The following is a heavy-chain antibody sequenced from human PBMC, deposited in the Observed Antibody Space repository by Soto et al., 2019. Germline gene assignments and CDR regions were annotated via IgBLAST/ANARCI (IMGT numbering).Heavy chain of an antibody. Sequence: QVQLVQSGPEVQKPGASLKVSCKASGYTFTASGISWVRQAPGQGLEWMGWTSIYIGHTEYSPKFLGRVDMTRDTSADTAYLELKSLRPDDAALYYCARWDDYGASDQYHFDQWGQGTLVTVSS. CDR1: GYTFTASG. CDR3: ARWDDYGASDQYHFDQ. CDR2: TSIYIGHT. V-gene: IGHV1-18*01. D-gene: IGHD4-17*01. J-gene: IGHJ4*02.